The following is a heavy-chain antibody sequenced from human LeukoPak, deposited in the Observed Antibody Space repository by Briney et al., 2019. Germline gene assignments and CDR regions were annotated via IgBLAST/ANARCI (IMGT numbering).Heavy chain of an antibody. CDR2: IYYSGST. CDR1: GGSISSGDYY. J-gene: IGHJ3*02. V-gene: IGHV4-30-4*01. Sequence: SETLSLTCTVSGGSISSGDYYWSWIRQLPGKGLEWIGYIYYSGSTYYNPSLKSRVTISVDTSKNQFSLKLSSVTAADTAVYYCARDSSSWDSDAFDIWGQGTMVTVSS. D-gene: IGHD6-13*01. CDR3: ARDSSSWDSDAFDI.